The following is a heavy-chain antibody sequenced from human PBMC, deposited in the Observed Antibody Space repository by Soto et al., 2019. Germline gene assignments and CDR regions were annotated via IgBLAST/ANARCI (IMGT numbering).Heavy chain of an antibody. J-gene: IGHJ4*02. CDR1: GFTVSTKH. Sequence: GESLKISCAASGFTVSTKHMSWVRQAPGKGLEWVSVIYSGGSTFYADSVRGRFTISRDNSKNTVNLQMNSLRAEDTAVYYCARDPWAADYWGQGTLVTVSS. D-gene: IGHD3-16*01. V-gene: IGHV3-66*01. CDR2: IYSGGST. CDR3: ARDPWAADY.